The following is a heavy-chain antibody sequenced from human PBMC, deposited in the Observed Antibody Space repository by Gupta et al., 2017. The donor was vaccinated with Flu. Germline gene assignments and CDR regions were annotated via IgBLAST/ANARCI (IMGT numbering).Heavy chain of an antibody. V-gene: IGHV3-21*01. CDR3: ASGSITARRGFDY. J-gene: IGHJ4*01. CDR2: IDGSSNYI. D-gene: IGHD6-13*01. Sequence: GLEWVSSIDGSSNYIYYADLVRGRFTIYRDNAKKSLYLQMNSLRVEDTAVYYFASGSITARRGFDYWGQGTLVTVP.